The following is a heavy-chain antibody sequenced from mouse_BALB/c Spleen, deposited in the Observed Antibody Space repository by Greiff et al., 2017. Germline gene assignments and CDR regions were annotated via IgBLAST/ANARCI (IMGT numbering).Heavy chain of an antibody. J-gene: IGHJ2*01. Sequence: DVQLQESGPGLVKPSQSLSLTCTVTGYSITSDYAWNWIRQFPGNKLEWMGYISYSGSTSYNPSLKSRISITRDTSKNQFFLQLNSVTTEDTATYYCARKGITTVVAYYFDYWGQGTTLTVSS. CDR2: ISYSGST. V-gene: IGHV3-2*02. CDR3: ARKGITTVVAYYFDY. D-gene: IGHD1-1*01. CDR1: GYSITSDYA.